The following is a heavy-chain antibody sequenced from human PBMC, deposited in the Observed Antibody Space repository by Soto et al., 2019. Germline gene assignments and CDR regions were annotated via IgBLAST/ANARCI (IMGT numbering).Heavy chain of an antibody. J-gene: IGHJ4*02. V-gene: IGHV3-21*01. CDR3: AGSSDDGRDN. Sequence: EVQLVESGGGLVKPGGSLRLSCAASGFSLSDYSMNWIRQAPGKGLEWVAPISSSSSFIHYAESMKGRFTISRDNAKNSLYLHMNSLSAEDTAVYYCAGSSDDGRDNWGQGTLVTVSS. CDR1: GFSLSDYS. CDR2: ISSSSSFI. D-gene: IGHD1-26*01.